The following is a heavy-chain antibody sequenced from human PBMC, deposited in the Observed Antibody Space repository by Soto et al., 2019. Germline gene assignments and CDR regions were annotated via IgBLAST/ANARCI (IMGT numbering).Heavy chain of an antibody. D-gene: IGHD6-19*01. V-gene: IGHV4-4*07. CDR3: ARDREAGYNFYYGMDD. CDR1: GADINTYS. Sequence: PFETLSLTCSVSGADINTYSWTWIRQPAGKGLEWIGRIYTSASINYNPSLRGRVTLSVDTSTNQVSLKPASVTAADTAVYYCARDREAGYNFYYGMDDWGQGTTVTVSS. CDR2: IYTSASI. J-gene: IGHJ6*02.